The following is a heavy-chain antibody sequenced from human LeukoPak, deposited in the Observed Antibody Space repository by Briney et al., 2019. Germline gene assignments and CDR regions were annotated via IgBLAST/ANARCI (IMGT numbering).Heavy chain of an antibody. J-gene: IGHJ4*02. Sequence: PGGSLRLSCAASGFPFSTYSMNWVRQAPGKGLEWVSYISSSGGSLKYYADSVKGRFTISRDNSKNTLYLQMNSLRAEDTAVYYCAKGGGWLLWGSFDYWGQGTLVTVSS. CDR1: GFPFSTYS. CDR2: ISSSGGSLK. D-gene: IGHD3-3*01. V-gene: IGHV3-48*01. CDR3: AKGGGWLLWGSFDY.